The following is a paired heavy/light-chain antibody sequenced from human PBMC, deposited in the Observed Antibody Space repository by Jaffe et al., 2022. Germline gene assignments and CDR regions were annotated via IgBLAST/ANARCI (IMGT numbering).Light chain of an antibody. J-gene: IGKJ1*01. Sequence: DIVMTQSPDSLAVSLGERATINCKSSQSVLYSSNNKNYLAWYQQKPGQPPKLLIYWASTRESGVPDRFSGSGSGTDFTLTISSLQAEDVAVYYCQQYYSTHRTFGQGTKVEIK. CDR3: QQYYSTHRT. V-gene: IGKV4-1*01. CDR2: WAS. CDR1: QSVLYSSNNKNY.
Heavy chain of an antibody. V-gene: IGHV3-48*01. CDR2: ISSSSSTI. J-gene: IGHJ2*01. CDR1: GFTFSSYS. D-gene: IGHD6-19*01. Sequence: EVQLVESGGGLVQPGGSLRLSCAASGFTFSSYSMNWVRQAPGKGLEWVSYISSSSSTIYYADSVKGRFTISRDNAKNSLYLQMNSLRAEDTAVYYCARDRRVSSGWLRHSHFDLWGRGTLVTVSS. CDR3: ARDRRVSSGWLRHSHFDL.